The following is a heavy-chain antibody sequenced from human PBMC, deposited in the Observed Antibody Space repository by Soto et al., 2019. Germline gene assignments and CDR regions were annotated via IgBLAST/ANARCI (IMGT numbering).Heavy chain of an antibody. D-gene: IGHD3-9*01. CDR1: GYSFTTYL. V-gene: IGHV5-51*01. CDR3: ARRRGLVGSFDY. J-gene: IGHJ4*02. Sequence: GESLKISFKGFGYSFTTYLHGLGPQVPGKGLEWMGIIYPGDSDTRYSPSFQGQVTISADKSISAAYLQWSSLKASDTAMYFCARRRGLVGSFDYWGRGTLVTVSS. CDR2: IYPGDSDT.